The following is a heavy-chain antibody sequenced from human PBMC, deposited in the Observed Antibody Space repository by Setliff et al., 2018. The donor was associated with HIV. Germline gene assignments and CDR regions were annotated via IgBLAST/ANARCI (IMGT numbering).Heavy chain of an antibody. Sequence: GASVKVSCKASGYTFTSYDINWVRQATGQGLEWMGWMNPNSGNTGYAQKFQGRVTMTRNTSISTAYMELSSLRSEDTAVYYCARVPPPSERYSSSFYYYYYYYMDVWGKGTTVTV. J-gene: IGHJ6*03. D-gene: IGHD6-6*01. V-gene: IGHV1-8*02. CDR3: ARVPPPSERYSSSFYYYYYYYMDV. CDR1: GYTFTSYD. CDR2: MNPNSGNT.